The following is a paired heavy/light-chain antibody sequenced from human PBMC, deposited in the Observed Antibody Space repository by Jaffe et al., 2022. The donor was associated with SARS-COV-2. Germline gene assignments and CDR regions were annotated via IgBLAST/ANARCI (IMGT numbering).Light chain of an antibody. Sequence: QSVLTQPPSVSGAPGQRVTISCTGSSSNIGAGYAVHWYQHLPRTAPKLLIYGNNNRPSGVPDRFSGSKSGTSASLAISGLQAEDEADYYCQSYDSSLSGSYVFGTGTKVTVL. CDR2: GNN. CDR3: QSYDSSLSGSYV. V-gene: IGLV1-40*01. CDR1: SSNIGAGYA. J-gene: IGLJ1*01.
Heavy chain of an antibody. D-gene: IGHD3-10*01. J-gene: IGHJ5*02. Sequence: QLQLQESGPGLLKPSETLSLTCTVSGGSISSGTYYWGWIRQPPGKGLEWIGSIFYSGSTHYNPSLRSRVTMSVDTSKNQFSLKLNSVTAADTAVYYCARREDYYGSGSYLNWFDPWGQGTLVTVSS. CDR1: GGSISSGTYY. CDR3: ARREDYYGSGSYLNWFDP. V-gene: IGHV4-39*01. CDR2: IFYSGST.